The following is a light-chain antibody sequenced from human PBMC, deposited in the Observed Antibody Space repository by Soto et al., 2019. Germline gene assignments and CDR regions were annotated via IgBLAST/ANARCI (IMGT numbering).Light chain of an antibody. CDR1: QSVTSAY. CDR3: QQYVGSPPT. Sequence: EIVLTQSPGTLSLSPGERAIISCRASQSVTSAYLAWYQQKHGQAPRLLIYAASSRATGIPDRFSGSGSGTDFTLTIIRLEPEDFAVYYCQQYVGSPPTFGQGTKVDIK. J-gene: IGKJ1*01. CDR2: AAS. V-gene: IGKV3-20*01.